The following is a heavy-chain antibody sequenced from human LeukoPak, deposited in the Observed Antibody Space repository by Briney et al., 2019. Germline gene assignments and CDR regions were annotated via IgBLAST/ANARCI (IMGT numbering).Heavy chain of an antibody. D-gene: IGHD6-13*01. J-gene: IGHJ4*02. CDR1: GFTFDDYA. V-gene: IGHV3-9*01. CDR3: AKEGGAAAFDY. CDR2: ISWNSGSI. Sequence: GGSLRLSCAASGFTFDDYAMHWVRQAPGKGLEWVSGISWNSGSIGYADSVKGRFTISRDSAKNSLYLQMNSLGAEDTALYYCAKEGGAAAFDYWGQGTLVTVSS.